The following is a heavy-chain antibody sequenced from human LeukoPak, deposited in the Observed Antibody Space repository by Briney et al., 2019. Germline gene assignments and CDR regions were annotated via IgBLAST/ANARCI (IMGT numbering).Heavy chain of an antibody. J-gene: IGHJ4*02. D-gene: IGHD3-22*01. Sequence: PGGSLRLSCAASGFTFSSYAMHWVRQAPGKGLEWVAVISYDGSNKYYADSVKGRFTISRDNSKNTLYLQMNSLRAEDTAVYYCARVKDRSDSSGYYLRGGPDYWGQGTLVTVSS. CDR3: ARVKDRSDSSGYYLRGGPDY. V-gene: IGHV3-30-3*01. CDR1: GFTFSSYA. CDR2: ISYDGSNK.